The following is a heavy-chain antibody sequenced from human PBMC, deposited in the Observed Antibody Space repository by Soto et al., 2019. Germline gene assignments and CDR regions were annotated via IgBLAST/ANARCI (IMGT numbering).Heavy chain of an antibody. Sequence: LSCAASGFTFSSYAMSWVRQAPGKGLEWVSAISGSGGSTYYADSVKGRFTISRDNSKNTLYLQMNSLRAEDTAVYYCAKDVLNYYGSGSLNECDAFDIWGQGTMVTVSS. J-gene: IGHJ3*02. CDR2: ISGSGGST. CDR3: AKDVLNYYGSGSLNECDAFDI. V-gene: IGHV3-23*01. CDR1: GFTFSSYA. D-gene: IGHD3-10*01.